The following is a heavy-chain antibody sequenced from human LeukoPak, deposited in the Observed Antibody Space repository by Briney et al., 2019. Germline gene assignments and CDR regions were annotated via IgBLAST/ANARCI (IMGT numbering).Heavy chain of an antibody. J-gene: IGHJ6*03. CDR2: RRYDGSSE. CDR1: GFTFSTYG. Sequence: PGGSLRLSCAPSGFTFSTYGMNWVRQAPGKGLEWVAFRRYDGSSEYYADSVKGRFTLSRDNSKNTLYLQMNSLRADDTAVYYFARNSGRYFYYYYMDVWGKGTTVTVSS. V-gene: IGHV3-30*02. D-gene: IGHD1-26*01. CDR3: ARNSGRYFYYYYMDV.